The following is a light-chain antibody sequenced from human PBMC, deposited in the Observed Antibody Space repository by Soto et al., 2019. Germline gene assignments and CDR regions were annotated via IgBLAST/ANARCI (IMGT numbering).Light chain of an antibody. CDR2: ELS. CDR1: SRDVGGHDY. CDR3: SSYVTGNSLI. Sequence: QSALTQPPSASGSPGQSVTISCTGTSRDVGGHDYVSWYQQHPGKAPKLIIYELSKRPSGVPDRFSGSKSGNTASLTVSGLQAEDEADYYCSSYVTGNSLIFGGGTKLNVL. V-gene: IGLV2-8*01. J-gene: IGLJ2*01.